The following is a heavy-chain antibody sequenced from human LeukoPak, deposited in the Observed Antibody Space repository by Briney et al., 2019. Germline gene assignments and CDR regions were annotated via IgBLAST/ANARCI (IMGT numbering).Heavy chain of an antibody. J-gene: IGHJ4*02. D-gene: IGHD6-19*01. CDR3: ARGIGSGWYRFDY. CDR1: GYTFINYD. Sequence: ASVKVSCKASGYTFINYDINWVRQATGQGLEWMGWMNPKSGNTGDAQNFEGRVIMTRDTSIGTAYMEVNSLKSEDTAVYYCARGIGSGWYRFDYWGQGVLVTVSS. CDR2: MNPKSGNT. V-gene: IGHV1-8*01.